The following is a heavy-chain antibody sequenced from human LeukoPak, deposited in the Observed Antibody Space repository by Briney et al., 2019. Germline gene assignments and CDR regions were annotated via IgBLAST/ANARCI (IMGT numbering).Heavy chain of an antibody. CDR1: GFTFSSSW. V-gene: IGHV3-7*01. CDR2: IKQDGSEQ. CDR3: ARVGPSYYYYYMDA. Sequence: GGSLRLSCSASGFTFSSSWMTWVRHGPGRGLEWVANIKQDGSEQYTADSLKGRFTISRDNDKKLVFLHMNSLRVDDTAVYYCARVGPSYYYYYMDAWGNGTTVIVSS. J-gene: IGHJ6*03.